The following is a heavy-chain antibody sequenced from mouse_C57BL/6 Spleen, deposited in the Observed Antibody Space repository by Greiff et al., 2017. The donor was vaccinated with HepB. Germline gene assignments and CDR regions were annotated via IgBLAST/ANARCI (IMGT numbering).Heavy chain of an antibody. V-gene: IGHV2-5*01. J-gene: IGHJ3*01. CDR3: ATQRNYGGAWFAY. CDR2: IWRGGST. Sequence: VKLMESGPGLVQPSQSLSITCTVSGFSLTSYGVHWVRQSPGKGLEWLGVIWRGGSTDYNAAFMSRLSITKDNSKSQVFFKMNSLQADDTAIYYRATQRNYGGAWFAYWGQGTLVTVSA. CDR1: GFSLTSYG. D-gene: IGHD1-1*01.